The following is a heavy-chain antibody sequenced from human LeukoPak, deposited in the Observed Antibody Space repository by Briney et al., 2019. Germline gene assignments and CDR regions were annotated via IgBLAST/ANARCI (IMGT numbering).Heavy chain of an antibody. D-gene: IGHD3-3*01. Sequence: SETLSLTCTASGGSISSYYWSWIRQPPGKGLEWIGYIYYSGSTNYNPSLKSRVTISVDTSKNQFSLKLSSVTAADTAVYYCARGTPYYDFWSGLAADYWGQGTLVTVSS. CDR2: IYYSGST. CDR3: ARGTPYYDFWSGLAADY. CDR1: GGSISSYY. J-gene: IGHJ4*02. V-gene: IGHV4-59*01.